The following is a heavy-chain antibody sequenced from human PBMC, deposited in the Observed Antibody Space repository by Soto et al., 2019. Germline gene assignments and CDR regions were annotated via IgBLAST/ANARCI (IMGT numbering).Heavy chain of an antibody. CDR2: IWPADSDT. V-gene: IGHV5-51*02. J-gene: IGHJ4*02. CDR3: ASGSRDCSGGSCFSN. D-gene: IGHD2-15*01. Sequence: VRQLKAKGFEWMGIIWPADSDTRYNPTFEGQVTISADQSITTAYLQWSSLKASDTAIYYCASGSRDCSGGSCFSNWGQGTLVTGSS.